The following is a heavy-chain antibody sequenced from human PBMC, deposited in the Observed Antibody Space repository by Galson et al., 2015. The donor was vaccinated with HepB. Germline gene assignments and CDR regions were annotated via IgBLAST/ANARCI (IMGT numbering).Heavy chain of an antibody. Sequence: SLRLSCAASGFTFSSYWMHWVRQAPGKGLVWVSRINSDGSSTSYADSVKGRFTISRDNAKNTLYLQMNSLRAEDTAVYYCVRDPVDYGDFLDYYYGMDVWGQGTTVTVSS. J-gene: IGHJ6*02. CDR1: GFTFSSYW. CDR3: VRDPVDYGDFLDYYYGMDV. V-gene: IGHV3-74*01. CDR2: INSDGSST. D-gene: IGHD4-17*01.